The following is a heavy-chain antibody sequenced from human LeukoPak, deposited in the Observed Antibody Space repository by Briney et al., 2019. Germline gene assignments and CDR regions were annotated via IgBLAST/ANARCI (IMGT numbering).Heavy chain of an antibody. J-gene: IGHJ6*02. CDR3: ARDKYYDFWSGNYYYGMDV. CDR1: GFTFSSYW. Sequence: PGGSLRLSCAASGFTFSSYWMSRVRKAPGKGLEGGAVIWYEGSNKYYADSVKGRFTISRDNSKNTLYLQMNSLRAEDTAVYYCARDKYYDFWSGNYYYGMDVWGQGTTVTVSS. D-gene: IGHD3-3*01. CDR2: IWYEGSNK. V-gene: IGHV3-33*08.